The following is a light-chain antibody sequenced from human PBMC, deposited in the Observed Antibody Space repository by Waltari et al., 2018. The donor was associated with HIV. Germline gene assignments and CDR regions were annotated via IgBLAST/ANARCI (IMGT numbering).Light chain of an antibody. V-gene: IGKV3-11*01. CDR2: DAS. J-gene: IGKJ4*01. CDR1: QSVSSY. Sequence: EIVLTQSPATLSLSPGERATLSCRASQSVSSYLAWYQQKPGQAHRLLIYDASSRATGIPARFSGSGSETDFTLTISSLEPEDFAVYYCQQRSNWPPGSTFGGGTKVEIK. CDR3: QQRSNWPPGST.